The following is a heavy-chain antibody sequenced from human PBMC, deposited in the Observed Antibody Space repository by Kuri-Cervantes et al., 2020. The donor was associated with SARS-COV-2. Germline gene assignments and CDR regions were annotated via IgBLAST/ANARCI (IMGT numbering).Heavy chain of an antibody. CDR3: ARDRRFLEYYDAFDI. CDR2: INHSGST. J-gene: IGHJ3*02. D-gene: IGHD3-3*01. V-gene: IGHV4-39*07. Sequence: SETLSLTCTVSGGSISSSSYYWSWIRQPPGKGLEWIGEINHSGSTNYNPSLKSRVTISVDTSKNQFSLKLSSVTAADTAVYYCARDRRFLEYYDAFDIWGQGTMVTVSS. CDR1: GGSISSSSYY.